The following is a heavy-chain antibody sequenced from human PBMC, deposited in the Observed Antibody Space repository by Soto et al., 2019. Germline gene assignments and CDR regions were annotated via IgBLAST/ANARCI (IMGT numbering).Heavy chain of an antibody. D-gene: IGHD2-21*02. CDR1: GFICHDYA. CDR3: AIPPSQTAPFDY. Sequence: PGGSLRLSCEASGFICHDYALTWVRQAPGKGLEWVSTVSPSAGRTYYADSVKGRFTITRDNSKNTLFLQMDSLRAEDTATYYCAIPPSQTAPFDYWGQGTLVTVSS. J-gene: IGHJ4*02. CDR2: VSPSAGRT. V-gene: IGHV3-23*01.